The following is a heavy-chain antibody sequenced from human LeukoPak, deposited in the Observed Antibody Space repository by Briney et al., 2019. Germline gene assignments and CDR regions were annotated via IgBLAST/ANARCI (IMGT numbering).Heavy chain of an antibody. Sequence: GASVKVSCKASGGTFSSYAISWVRQAPGQGLEWMGGIIPIFGTANYAQKFQGRVTITAHESTSTAYMELSSLRSEDTAVYYCARVGTDSNYPYYYMDVWGKGTTVTVSS. D-gene: IGHD4-11*01. J-gene: IGHJ6*03. CDR1: GGTFSSYA. CDR2: IIPIFGTA. V-gene: IGHV1-69*13. CDR3: ARVGTDSNYPYYYMDV.